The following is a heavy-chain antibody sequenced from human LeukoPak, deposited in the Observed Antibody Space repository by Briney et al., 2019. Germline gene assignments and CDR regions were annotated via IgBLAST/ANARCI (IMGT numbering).Heavy chain of an antibody. CDR2: IYYSGST. D-gene: IGHD3-10*01. CDR3: STGMLRGLAPVFLDY. Sequence: GSLRLSCAASGFTFSSYWMSWVRQPPGKGLEWIGSIYYSGSTYYNPSLKSRVTISVDTSKNQFSLKLSSVTAADTAVYYCSTGMLRGLAPVFLDYWGQGTLVTVSS. V-gene: IGHV4-39*07. J-gene: IGHJ4*02. CDR1: GFTFSSYW.